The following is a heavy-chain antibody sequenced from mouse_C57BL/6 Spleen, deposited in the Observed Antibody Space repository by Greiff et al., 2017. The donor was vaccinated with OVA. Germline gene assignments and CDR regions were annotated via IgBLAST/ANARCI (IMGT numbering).Heavy chain of an antibody. CDR2: ISYSGST. Sequence: EVMLVESGPGMVKPSQSLSLTCTVTGYSITSGYDWHWIRHFPGNKLEWMGYISYSGSTNYNPSLKSRISITHDTSKNHFFLKLNSVTTEDTATYYCAREQLRLGYFDYWGQGTTLTVSS. J-gene: IGHJ2*01. CDR3: AREQLRLGYFDY. D-gene: IGHD3-2*02. V-gene: IGHV3-1*01. CDR1: GYSITSGYD.